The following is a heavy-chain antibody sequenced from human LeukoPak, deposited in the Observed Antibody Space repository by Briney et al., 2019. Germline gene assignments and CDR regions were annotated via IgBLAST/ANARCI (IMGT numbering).Heavy chain of an antibody. CDR2: IKGTSDGATT. V-gene: IGHV3-15*01. CDR1: GFSFPNAW. D-gene: IGHD3-22*01. Sequence: GGSLRLSCAVSGFSFPNAWLSWVRQAPGKGLEWVGRIKGTSDGATTDYAAPVKGRFTISKDGSKKTMYLQMNSLKTEDTAVYYCISELKYYYDSSGYSNDDYWGQGTLVTVSS. J-gene: IGHJ4*02. CDR3: ISELKYYYDSSGYSNDDY.